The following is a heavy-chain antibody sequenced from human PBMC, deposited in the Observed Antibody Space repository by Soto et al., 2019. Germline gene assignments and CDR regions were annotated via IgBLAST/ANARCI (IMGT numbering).Heavy chain of an antibody. Sequence: SETLSLTCAVSGGSISSGGYSWSWIRQPPGKGLEWIGYIYHSGSTYYNPSLKNRVTISVDRSKNQFSLKLSSVTAADTAVYYGAGSGHYHNSGIDVWGQGTTVTGSS. CDR2: IYHSGST. D-gene: IGHD3-22*01. V-gene: IGHV4-30-2*01. CDR3: AGSGHYHNSGIDV. CDR1: GGSISSGGYS. J-gene: IGHJ6*02.